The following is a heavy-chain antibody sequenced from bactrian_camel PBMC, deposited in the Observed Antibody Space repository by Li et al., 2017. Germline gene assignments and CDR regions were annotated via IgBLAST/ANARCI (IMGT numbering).Heavy chain of an antibody. CDR1: GYIPGSNC. Sequence: VQLVESGGGSVQAGGSLKLSCATSGYIPGSNCVGWFRQPPGKEREGVAAIDPDGSTTYADSVKARFTISKDNAKNTLYLQMNRLKPEDTAMYYCAADGRRRCRSGASGYWGQGTQVTVST. CDR2: IDPDGST. J-gene: IGHJ4*01. V-gene: IGHV3S53*01. D-gene: IGHD4*01. CDR3: AADGRRRCRSGASGY.